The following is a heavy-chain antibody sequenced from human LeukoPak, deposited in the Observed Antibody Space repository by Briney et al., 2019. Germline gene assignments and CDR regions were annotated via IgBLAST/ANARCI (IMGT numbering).Heavy chain of an antibody. CDR3: APRTYSSGWPVFDY. D-gene: IGHD6-19*01. CDR1: GFTVSSNY. CDR2: IYSGGST. V-gene: IGHV3-53*05. J-gene: IGHJ4*02. Sequence: GGSLRLSCAASGFTVSSNYMSWVRQAPGKGLEWVSVIYSGGSTYYADSVKGRFTISRDNPKNTLYLQMNSLRAEDTAVYYCAPRTYSSGWPVFDYWGQGTLVTVSS.